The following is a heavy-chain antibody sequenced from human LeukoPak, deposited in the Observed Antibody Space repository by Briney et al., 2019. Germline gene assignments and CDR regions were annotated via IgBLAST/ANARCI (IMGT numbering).Heavy chain of an antibody. CDR2: IYYCGST. D-gene: IGHD3-10*01. V-gene: IGHV4-59*01. Sequence: SETLSLTWNVTGGAISSYYWSLVRQPPGKGLAWIGSIYYCGSTTYNPSLKSRVTISVDTSKNRFSLKLSSVTAADTAVYYCARDRASWFGELYPPVGAFDIWGQGTMVTVSS. CDR3: ARDRASWFGELYPPVGAFDI. J-gene: IGHJ3*02. CDR1: GGAISSYY.